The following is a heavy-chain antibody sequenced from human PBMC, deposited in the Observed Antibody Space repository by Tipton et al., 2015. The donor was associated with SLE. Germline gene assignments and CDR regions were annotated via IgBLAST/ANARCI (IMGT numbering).Heavy chain of an antibody. CDR3: ASWSDDGDHFDY. J-gene: IGHJ4*02. CDR1: GGAFSDSY. CDR2: INHSGST. Sequence: TLYLTCAVYGGAFSDSYWSWIRKPPGKGLEWIGEINHSGSTNYNPYLKRRVTISVDTYKNQFSLKLSSVTAADTAVYYCASWSDDGDHFDYWGQGTLVTVSS. V-gene: IGHV4-34*01. D-gene: IGHD4-17*01.